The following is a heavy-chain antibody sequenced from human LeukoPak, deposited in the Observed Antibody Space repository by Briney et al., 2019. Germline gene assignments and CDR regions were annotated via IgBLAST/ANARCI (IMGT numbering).Heavy chain of an antibody. J-gene: IGHJ4*02. CDR3: ARSAPTQVGATSY. CDR2: IIPIFGTA. V-gene: IGHV1-69*01. Sequence: SVKVSCKASGGTFSSYAISWVRQAPGQGLEWMGGIIPIFGTANYAQKFQGRVTITADESTSTAYMELRSLRSDDTAVYYCARSAPTQVGATSYWGQGTLVTVSS. CDR1: GGTFSSYA. D-gene: IGHD1-26*01.